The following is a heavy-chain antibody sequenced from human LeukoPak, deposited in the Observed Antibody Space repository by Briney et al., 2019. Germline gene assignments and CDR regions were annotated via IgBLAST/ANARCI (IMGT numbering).Heavy chain of an antibody. CDR2: ISGSGGST. Sequence: AGGSLRLSCAASGFTFSSYAMSWVRQAPGKGLEWVSAISGSGGSTYYADSVKGRFTISRDNSKNTLYLQMNSLRAEDTAVYYCAKDPPFYGDYDCFDYWGQGTLVTVSS. J-gene: IGHJ4*02. V-gene: IGHV3-23*01. CDR3: AKDPPFYGDYDCFDY. CDR1: GFTFSSYA. D-gene: IGHD4-17*01.